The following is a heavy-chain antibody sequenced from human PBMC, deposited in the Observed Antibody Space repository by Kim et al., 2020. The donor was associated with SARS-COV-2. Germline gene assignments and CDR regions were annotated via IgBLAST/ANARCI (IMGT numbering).Heavy chain of an antibody. CDR1: GYIFTGDA. D-gene: IGHD4-17*01. V-gene: IGHV1-3*01. Sequence: ASVKVSCKAFGYIFTGDAMHWVRQAPGQTLEWMGWMYPSNGDTKSSQKLQGRVTFTSDTSARTVYMELKNLRSEDTAVYDCARGTYGGWPDPWGQGTLVT. CDR3: ARGTYGGWPDP. J-gene: IGHJ5*02. CDR2: MYPSNGDT.